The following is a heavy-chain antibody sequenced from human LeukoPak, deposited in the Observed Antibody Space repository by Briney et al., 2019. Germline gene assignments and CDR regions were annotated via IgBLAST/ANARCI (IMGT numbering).Heavy chain of an antibody. CDR2: ISGSGGST. CDR3: DGKYCSGGSCYFSG. V-gene: IGHV3-23*01. CDR1: GFTFSGYA. D-gene: IGHD2-15*01. J-gene: IGHJ4*02. Sequence: GGSLRLSCAGSGFTFSGYAMSWVRQAPGKGLEWVSAISGSGGSTYYADSVKGRFTISRDNSKNTLYLQMNSLRAEDTAVYYCDGKYCSGGSCYFSGWGQGTLVTVSS.